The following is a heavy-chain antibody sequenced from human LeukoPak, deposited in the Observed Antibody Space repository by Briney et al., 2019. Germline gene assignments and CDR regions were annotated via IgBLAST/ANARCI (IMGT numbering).Heavy chain of an antibody. CDR3: AKMGGSAPYFFDY. CDR2: IYTSGST. D-gene: IGHD6-19*01. CDR1: GGSISSYY. Sequence: SETLSLTCTVSGGSISSYYWSWIRQPAGKGLDWIGRIYTSGSTNYNPSLKSRVTISVDKSKNQFSLKLSSVTAADTAMYYCAKMGGSAPYFFDYWGQGTPVTVSS. V-gene: IGHV4-4*07. J-gene: IGHJ4*02.